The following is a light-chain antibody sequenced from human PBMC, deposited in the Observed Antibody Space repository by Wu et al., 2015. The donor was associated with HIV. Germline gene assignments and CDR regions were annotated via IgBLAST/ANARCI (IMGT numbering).Light chain of an antibody. Sequence: ACRASQSVTAHLAWYQQKPGQAPRLLIYGASSRATGIPDRFTASGSGTDFILTISSLEPEDFAVYYCQQRTNWLLTFGEGPGWRSN. CDR3: QQRTNWLLT. V-gene: IGKV3-11*01. CDR1: QSVTAH. J-gene: IGKJ4*01. CDR2: GAS.